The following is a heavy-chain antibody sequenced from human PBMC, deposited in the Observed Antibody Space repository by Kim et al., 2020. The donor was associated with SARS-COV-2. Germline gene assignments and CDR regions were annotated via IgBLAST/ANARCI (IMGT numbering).Heavy chain of an antibody. J-gene: IGHJ4*02. D-gene: IGHD3-22*01. CDR3: ASDSMIVVVPFDY. V-gene: IGHV4-39*01. Sequence: PSLKSRVTISVATATNQFSLKLSSVTAADTAVYYCASDSMIVVVPFDYWGQGTLVTVSS.